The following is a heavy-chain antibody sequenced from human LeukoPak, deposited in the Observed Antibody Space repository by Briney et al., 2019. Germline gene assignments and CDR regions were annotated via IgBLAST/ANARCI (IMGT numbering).Heavy chain of an antibody. V-gene: IGHV4-59*08. Sequence: PSETLSLTCTVSGGSITSYYWSWIRQPPGKGLEWIGDIYYSGSTNYNPSLKSRVTISVDTSKNQFSLRLSSVTAADTAVYYSARLASGSYGPLTPFDYWGQGTLVTVSS. CDR1: GGSITSYY. J-gene: IGHJ4*02. CDR2: IYYSGST. D-gene: IGHD1-26*01. CDR3: ARLASGSYGPLTPFDY.